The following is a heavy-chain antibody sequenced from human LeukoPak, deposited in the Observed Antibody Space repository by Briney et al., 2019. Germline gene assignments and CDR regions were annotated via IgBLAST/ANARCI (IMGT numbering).Heavy chain of an antibody. CDR3: ARGTDSSGDDAFDI. D-gene: IGHD3-22*01. J-gene: IGHJ3*02. CDR2: IYTSGST. CDR1: GGSISSYY. V-gene: IGHV4-4*07. Sequence: SETLSLTCTVSGGSISSYYWSWIRQPAGKGLEWIGRIYTSGSTNYNPSLKSRVTMSVDTSKNQFSLKLSSVTAADTAVYYCARGTDSSGDDAFDIWGQGTMVTVSS.